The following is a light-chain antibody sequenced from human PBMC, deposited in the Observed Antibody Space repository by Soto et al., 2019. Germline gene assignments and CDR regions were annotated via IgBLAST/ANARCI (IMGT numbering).Light chain of an antibody. CDR1: ENIRSY. J-gene: IGKJ1*01. CDR2: AAS. V-gene: IGKV1-39*01. Sequence: IQMTQSPSSLSASAGDRVTITCRASENIRSYLNWYQQKLGKAPEVLIYAASKLQSGVPLRFSGSGSGTDFTLNITRLQPEDFATYYCQQSYRSPPTFGQGTKVDIK. CDR3: QQSYRSPPT.